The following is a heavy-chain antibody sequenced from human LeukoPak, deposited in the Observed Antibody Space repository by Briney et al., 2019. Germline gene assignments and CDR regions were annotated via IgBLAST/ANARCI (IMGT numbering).Heavy chain of an antibody. J-gene: IGHJ6*03. Sequence: SETRSLTCTVSGGSISSYYWSWIRQPPGKGLEWIGYIYYSGSTNYNPSLKSRVTISVDTSKNQFSLKLSSVTAADTAVYYCAREMRAYYYYMDVWGKGTTVTVSS. CDR2: IYYSGST. CDR1: GGSISSYY. V-gene: IGHV4-59*01. CDR3: AREMRAYYYYMDV.